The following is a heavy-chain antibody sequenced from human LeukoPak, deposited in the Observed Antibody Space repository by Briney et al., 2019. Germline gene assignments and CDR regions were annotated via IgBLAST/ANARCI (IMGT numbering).Heavy chain of an antibody. D-gene: IGHD3-22*01. J-gene: IGHJ4*02. CDR3: ASTYYDSSGYSPQGGFDY. CDR2: INPSGGST. V-gene: IGHV1-46*01. Sequence: ASVKVSCKASGYTFTSYYMHWVRQAPGQGLEWMGIINPSGGSTSYAQKFQGRVTMTRDTSMSTVYMELSSLRSEDTAVYYCASTYYDSSGYSPQGGFDYWGQGTLVTVSS. CDR1: GYTFTSYY.